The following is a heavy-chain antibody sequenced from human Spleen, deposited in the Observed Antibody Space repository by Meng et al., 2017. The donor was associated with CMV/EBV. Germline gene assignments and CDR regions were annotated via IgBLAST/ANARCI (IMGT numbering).Heavy chain of an antibody. CDR1: GFTFSDYY. V-gene: IGHV3-11*04. Sequence: GGSLRLSCAASGFTFSDYYMSWIRQAPGKGLEWVSYISSASSTIYYADSVKGRFTISRDNAKNSLYLQMNSLRAEDTAVYYCARDRGGDCRSTSCYLNGMDVWGQGTTVTVSS. J-gene: IGHJ6*02. CDR2: ISSASSTI. CDR3: ARDRGGDCRSTSCYLNGMDV. D-gene: IGHD2-2*01.